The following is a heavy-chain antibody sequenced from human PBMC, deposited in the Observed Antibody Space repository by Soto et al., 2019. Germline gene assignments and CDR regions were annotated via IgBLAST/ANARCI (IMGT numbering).Heavy chain of an antibody. CDR1: GFTFSSYG. CDR3: AKDLWHDSQKVYGMDV. Sequence: GGSLRLSCAASGFTFSSYGMHWVRQAPGKGLEWVAVISYDGSNKYYADSVKGRFTISRDNSKNTLYLQMNSLRAEDTAVYYCAKDLWHDSQKVYGMDVWGQGTTVTVSS. V-gene: IGHV3-30*18. CDR2: ISYDGSNK. D-gene: IGHD3-22*01. J-gene: IGHJ6*02.